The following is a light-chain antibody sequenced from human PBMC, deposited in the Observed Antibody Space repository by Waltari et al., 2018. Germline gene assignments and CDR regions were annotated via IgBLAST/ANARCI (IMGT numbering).Light chain of an antibody. CDR3: AAWDNSTFVL. V-gene: IGLV3-1*01. J-gene: IGLJ2*01. CDR1: QLAGRY. Sequence: SFELTQTPSESVSPGQTASITCSGAQLAGRYVPWYQHKTGQSPVLLICQANMRPSGIPERFSGSNSGNTATLTIGGTQAMDEADYYCAAWDNSTFVLFGGGTKVTVL. CDR2: QAN.